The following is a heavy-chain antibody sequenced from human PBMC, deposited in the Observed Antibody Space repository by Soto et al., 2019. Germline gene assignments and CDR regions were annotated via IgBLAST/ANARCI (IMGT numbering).Heavy chain of an antibody. V-gene: IGHV1-69*01. CDR1: GGTFSSYA. CDR3: ARGHPYYYDSSGYSLY. D-gene: IGHD3-22*01. CDR2: IIPIFGTA. J-gene: IGHJ4*02. Sequence: QVQLVQSGAEVKKPGSSVKVSCKASGGTFSSYAISWVRQAPGQGLEWMGGIIPIFGTANYAQKFQGRVTITGGDSTRTAYRGLSSLRSEDRAVFYWARGHPYYYDSSGYSLYGGQGPLVTVSS.